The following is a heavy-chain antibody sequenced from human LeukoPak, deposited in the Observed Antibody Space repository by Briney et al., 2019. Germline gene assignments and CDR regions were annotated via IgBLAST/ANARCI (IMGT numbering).Heavy chain of an antibody. CDR1: GLXFSSYW. CDR2: ITSDGSST. CDR3: ARVGDGYSVNYFDY. D-gene: IGHD5-24*01. Sequence: GGSLRLSCAASGLXFSSYWMHWVRQDPGKGLVWFSRITSDGSSTSYADSVKGRFTISRDNAKNTLYLQMNSLRDEDTAMFYCARVGDGYSVNYFDYWGQGTLVTVSS. J-gene: IGHJ4*02. V-gene: IGHV3-74*01.